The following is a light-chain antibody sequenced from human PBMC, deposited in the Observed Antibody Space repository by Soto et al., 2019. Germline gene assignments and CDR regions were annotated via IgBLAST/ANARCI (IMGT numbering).Light chain of an antibody. Sequence: DIQMTQSPSSLSASVGDRVTITCRASQGISNYLAWYQQKPGKVPKLLIYAASTLRSGVPSRFSGSGSGTDFTLTISSLQPEDVATYYCQKYNSAPPTFGQGTKVDI. CDR3: QKYNSAPPT. V-gene: IGKV1-27*01. CDR1: QGISNY. CDR2: AAS. J-gene: IGKJ1*01.